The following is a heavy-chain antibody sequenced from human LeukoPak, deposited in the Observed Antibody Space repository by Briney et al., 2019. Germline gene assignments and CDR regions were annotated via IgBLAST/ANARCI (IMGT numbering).Heavy chain of an antibody. CDR1: GGSISSYY. V-gene: IGHV4-59*01. CDR3: ARGHSSGWYEDY. CDR2: IYYSGST. D-gene: IGHD6-19*01. J-gene: IGHJ4*02. Sequence: SETLSLTCTVSGGSISSYYWSWIRQPPGKGLEWMGYIYYSGSTSYNPSLKSRVTISVDTSKNQFSLKLSSVTAAGTAVYYCARGHSSGWYEDYWGQGTLVTVSS.